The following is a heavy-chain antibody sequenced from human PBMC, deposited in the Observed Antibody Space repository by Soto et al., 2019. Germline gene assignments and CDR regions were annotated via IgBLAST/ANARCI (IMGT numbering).Heavy chain of an antibody. V-gene: IGHV3-33*01. CDR3: ARKRGAARPGGTYYYYYGMDV. D-gene: IGHD6-6*01. Sequence: GGSLRLSCAASGFTFSSYGMHWVRQAPGKGLEWVAVIWYDGSNKYYADSVKGRFTISRDNSKNTLYLQMNSLRAEDTAVYYCARKRGAARPGGTYYYYYGMDVWGQGTTVTVSS. CDR2: IWYDGSNK. CDR1: GFTFSSYG. J-gene: IGHJ6*02.